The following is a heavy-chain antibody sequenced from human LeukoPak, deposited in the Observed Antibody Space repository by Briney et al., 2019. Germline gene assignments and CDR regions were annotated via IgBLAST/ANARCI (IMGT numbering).Heavy chain of an antibody. D-gene: IGHD6-19*01. V-gene: IGHV3-48*01. Sequence: PGGSLRLSCAASGFTFSSYSMNWVRQAPGKGLEWVSHISSSSSTIYYADSVKGRFTISRDNAKNSLYLQMNSLRAEDTAVYYCARDLDSSGWRRDRPPRGIDYWGQGTLVTVSS. CDR1: GFTFSSYS. CDR3: ARDLDSSGWRRDRPPRGIDY. CDR2: ISSSSSTI. J-gene: IGHJ4*02.